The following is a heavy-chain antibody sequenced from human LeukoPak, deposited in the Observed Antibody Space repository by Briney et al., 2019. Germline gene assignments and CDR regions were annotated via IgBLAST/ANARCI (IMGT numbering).Heavy chain of an antibody. CDR1: GFIFSDYS. Sequence: GGSLRLSCAASGFIFSDYSMHWIRKAPGKGLEYVSAINPNGDSTYYANSVKGRFTISRDNSKDTLYLQMGSLRTEDMAMYYCARVVGGGNFGYWGQGTLVTVSS. V-gene: IGHV3-64*01. J-gene: IGHJ4*02. CDR3: ARVVGGGNFGY. D-gene: IGHD2-2*01. CDR2: INPNGDST.